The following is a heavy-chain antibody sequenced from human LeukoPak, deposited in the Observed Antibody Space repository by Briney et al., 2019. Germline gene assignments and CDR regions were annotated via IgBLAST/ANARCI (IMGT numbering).Heavy chain of an antibody. J-gene: IGHJ4*02. CDR1: GFTFSSFA. Sequence: PGGSLRLSCAASGFTFSSFAMSWVRQAPGKGLEWVSTISGSGDSTYYADSVKGRFTISRDNSKNPLPLQMNSLRAEDTAVYYCAKGGAGYCSSTSCLYYFDYWGQGTLVTVSS. V-gene: IGHV3-23*01. D-gene: IGHD2-2*01. CDR3: AKGGAGYCSSTSCLYYFDY. CDR2: ISGSGDST.